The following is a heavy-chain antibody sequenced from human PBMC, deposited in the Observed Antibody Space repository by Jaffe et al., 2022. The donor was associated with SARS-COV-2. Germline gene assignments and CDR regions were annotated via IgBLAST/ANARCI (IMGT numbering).Heavy chain of an antibody. Sequence: QVQLVESGGGVVQPGRSLRLSCAASGFTFSSYGMHWVRQAPGKGLEWVAVISYDGSNKYYADSVKGRFTISRDNSKNTLYLQMNSLRAEDTAVYYCAKDRGGYSGSYSIPLDPWGQGTLVTVSS. J-gene: IGHJ5*02. CDR1: GFTFSSYG. CDR3: AKDRGGYSGSYSIPLDP. V-gene: IGHV3-30*18. D-gene: IGHD1-26*01. CDR2: ISYDGSNK.